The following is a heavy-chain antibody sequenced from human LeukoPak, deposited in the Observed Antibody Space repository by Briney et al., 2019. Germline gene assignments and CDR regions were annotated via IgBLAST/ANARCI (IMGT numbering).Heavy chain of an antibody. V-gene: IGHV3-30*07. D-gene: IGHD4-17*01. CDR3: ARDAVTSYYYYYYMDV. J-gene: IGHJ6*03. Sequence: GGSLRLSCAASGFTFSGFAMHWVRQAPGKGLEWVAFISHEGSRQHYADSVKGRFTISRDNAKNSLYLQMNSLRAEDTAVYYCARDAVTSYYYYYYMDVWGKGTTVTVSS. CDR2: ISHEGSRQ. CDR1: GFTFSGFA.